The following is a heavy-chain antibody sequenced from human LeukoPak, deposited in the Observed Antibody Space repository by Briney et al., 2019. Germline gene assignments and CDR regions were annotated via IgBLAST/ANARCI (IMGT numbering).Heavy chain of an antibody. CDR3: ARDPRHSSSWAYYYYYGMDV. J-gene: IGHJ6*02. CDR1: GYTFTGYY. D-gene: IGHD6-13*01. CDR2: INPHSGGT. Sequence: ASVKVSCKASGYTFTGYYMHWVRQAPGQGLEWMGWINPHSGGTNYAQKFQGRVTMTRDTSINTAYMELSRLRSDDTAVYYCARDPRHSSSWAYYYYYGMDVWGQGTTVTVSS. V-gene: IGHV1-2*02.